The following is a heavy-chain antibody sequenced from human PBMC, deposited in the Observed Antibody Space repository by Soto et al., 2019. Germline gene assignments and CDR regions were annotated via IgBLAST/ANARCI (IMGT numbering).Heavy chain of an antibody. CDR2: IKQDGSEK. CDR3: ARLGLPAILRFLEWSSTDDAFDI. CDR1: GFTFSSYW. J-gene: IGHJ3*02. V-gene: IGHV3-7*05. Sequence: GGSLRLSCAASGFTFSSYWMSWVRQAPGKGLEWVANIKQDGSEKYYVDSVKGRFTISRDNAKNSLYLQMNSLRAEDTAVYYCARLGLPAILRFLEWSSTDDAFDIWGQGTMVTVSS. D-gene: IGHD3-3*01.